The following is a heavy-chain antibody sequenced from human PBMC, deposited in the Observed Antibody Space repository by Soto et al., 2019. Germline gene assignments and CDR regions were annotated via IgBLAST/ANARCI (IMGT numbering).Heavy chain of an antibody. V-gene: IGHV4-34*01. CDR2: INHSGST. CDR1: GGSFSGYY. Sequence: PSETLSLTCAVYGGSFSGYYWSWIRQPPGKGLEWIGEINHSGSTNYNPSLKSRVPISVDTSKNQFSLKLSSVTAADTAVDYCARWRTRAVAGNPYYYYYGLDVWGQGTTVTVSS. D-gene: IGHD6-19*01. J-gene: IGHJ6*02. CDR3: ARWRTRAVAGNPYYYYYGLDV.